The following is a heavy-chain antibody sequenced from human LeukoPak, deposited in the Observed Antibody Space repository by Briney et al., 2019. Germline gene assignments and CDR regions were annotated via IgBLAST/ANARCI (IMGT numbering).Heavy chain of an antibody. J-gene: IGHJ4*02. D-gene: IGHD6-19*01. CDR3: ARWDDSAWAFGN. CDR2: ISHSGTT. V-gene: IGHV4-59*08. CDR1: GGSISSYS. Sequence: SETLSLTCTVSGGSISSYSWNWIRQSPGKGLEWVGYISHSGTTSYNSYLRSRVTISVDTSKNQLSLKLTSVTAADTAVYYCARWDDSAWAFGNWGPGTLVTVSS.